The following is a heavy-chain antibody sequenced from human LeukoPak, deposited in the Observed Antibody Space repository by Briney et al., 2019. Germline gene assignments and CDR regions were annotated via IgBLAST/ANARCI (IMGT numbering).Heavy chain of an antibody. V-gene: IGHV1-8*03. J-gene: IGHJ6*03. D-gene: IGHD6-13*01. Sequence: ASVKVSCKASGYTFTSYDINWVRQATGQGLEWMGWMNPNSGNTGYAQKFQGRVTITRNTSISTAYMELSSLRSEDTAVYYCARGGTDSSSWYYYYYMDVWGKGTTVTVSS. CDR2: MNPNSGNT. CDR3: ARGGTDSSSWYYYYYMDV. CDR1: GYTFTSYD.